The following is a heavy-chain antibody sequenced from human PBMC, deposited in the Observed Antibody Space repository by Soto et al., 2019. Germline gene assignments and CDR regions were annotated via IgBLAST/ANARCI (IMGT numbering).Heavy chain of an antibody. CDR2: ISYDGSNK. CDR1: GFTFSSYG. Sequence: PXGSLGLSCAASGFTFSSYGMHWVRQAPGKGLEWVAVISYDGSNKYYADSVKGRFTISRDNSKNTLYLQMNSLRAEDTAVYYCAKDHGLFDYWGQGTLVTVSS. J-gene: IGHJ4*02. V-gene: IGHV3-30*18. CDR3: AKDHGLFDY.